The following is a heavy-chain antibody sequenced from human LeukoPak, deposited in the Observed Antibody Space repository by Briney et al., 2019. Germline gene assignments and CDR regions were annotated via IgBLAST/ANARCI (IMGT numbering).Heavy chain of an antibody. V-gene: IGHV1-24*01. CDR2: FDPEDGET. CDR1: GYTLTELS. Sequence: ASVKVSCTVSGYTLTELSMHWVRQAPGKGLEWMGGFDPEDGETIYAQKFQGRVTMTEDTSTDTAYMELSSLRSEDTAVYYCARDRRPRYCSGGSCYPETLYYYYGMDVWGQGTTVTVSS. CDR3: ARDRRPRYCSGGSCYPETLYYYYGMDV. D-gene: IGHD2-15*01. J-gene: IGHJ6*02.